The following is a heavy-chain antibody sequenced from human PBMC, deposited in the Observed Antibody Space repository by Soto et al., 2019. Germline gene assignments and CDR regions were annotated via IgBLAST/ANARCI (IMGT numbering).Heavy chain of an antibody. J-gene: IGHJ4*02. CDR3: AKGGTYYFDS. CDR1: GASISNFY. D-gene: IGHD3-16*01. V-gene: IGHV4-4*07. CDR2: LYTRGTT. Sequence: KPSETLSLTCIVSGASISNFYWSWIRQSAGKGLEWIGRLYTRGTTDYNPSLKSRVTMSIDTSKNRVSLSLTSVTAADTAVYYCAKGGTYYFDSWGQGIVVTVPQ.